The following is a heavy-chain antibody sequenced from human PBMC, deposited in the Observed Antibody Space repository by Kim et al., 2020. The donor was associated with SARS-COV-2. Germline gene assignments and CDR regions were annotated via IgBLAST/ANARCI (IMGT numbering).Heavy chain of an antibody. D-gene: IGHD3-22*01. CDR2: IYYSGST. V-gene: IGHV4-31*03. CDR3: ARNIGITMIVVVTGWFDT. Sequence: SETLSLTCTVSGGSISSGGYYWSWIRQHPGKGLEWIGYIYYSGSTYYNPSLKSRVTISVDTSKNQFSLKLSSVTAADTAVYYCARNIGITMIVVVTGWFDTWGQVTLVTVSS. J-gene: IGHJ5*02. CDR1: GGSISSGGYY.